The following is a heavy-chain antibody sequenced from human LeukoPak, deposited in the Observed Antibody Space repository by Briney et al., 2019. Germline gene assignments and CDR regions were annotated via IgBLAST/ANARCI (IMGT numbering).Heavy chain of an antibody. Sequence: GESLKISCKGSGYSFTSYWIGWLRQMPGKGLEWMGIIYPGDSDTRYSPSFQGQVTISADKSISTAYLQWSSLKASDTAMYYCARACSGGSCYPEPLDYWGQGTLVTVSS. J-gene: IGHJ4*02. CDR2: IYPGDSDT. CDR3: ARACSGGSCYPEPLDY. V-gene: IGHV5-51*01. D-gene: IGHD2-15*01. CDR1: GYSFTSYW.